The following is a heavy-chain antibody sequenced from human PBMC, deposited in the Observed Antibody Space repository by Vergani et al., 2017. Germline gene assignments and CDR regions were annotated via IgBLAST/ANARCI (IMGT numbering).Heavy chain of an antibody. Sequence: QAQLVQSGAEVKKPGASVRVSCKASCYPFSRYGISWVRQAPGQGLEWMGWISAYSGETRYARSLQGRVTMTTDASTNTAYMSLRSLRSDDTAIYYCSRGGFYTSRNDFKFYGLGVWGQGTTVTVTS. CDR3: SRGGFYTSRNDFKFYGLGV. J-gene: IGHJ6*02. CDR2: ISAYSGET. D-gene: IGHD3-3*01. V-gene: IGHV1-18*01. CDR1: CYPFSRYG.